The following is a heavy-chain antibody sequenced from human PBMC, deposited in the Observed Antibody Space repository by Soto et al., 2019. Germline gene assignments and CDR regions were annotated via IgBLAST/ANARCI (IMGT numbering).Heavy chain of an antibody. V-gene: IGHV3-30*03. CDR1: GFTFTNHG. J-gene: IGHJ4*02. Sequence: QMQLVESGGGVVQPGMSLRLSCAVSGFTFTNHGIHWVRQAPGKGLEWVADISYNGIDKWYGGSLKGRVTISRDNFGDTAYLQMNGRRPEDTAGYYCASGEGLNGHDTRFDYWGQGTLFTVSS. D-gene: IGHD5-12*01. CDR3: ASGEGLNGHDTRFDY. CDR2: ISYNGIDK.